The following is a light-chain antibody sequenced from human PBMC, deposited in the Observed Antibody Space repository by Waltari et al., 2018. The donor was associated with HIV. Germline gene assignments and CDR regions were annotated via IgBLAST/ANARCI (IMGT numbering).Light chain of an antibody. CDR1: SSNIGNNY. V-gene: IGLV1-51*01. J-gene: IGLJ3*02. CDR2: DSK. Sequence: QSVLTQPPSVSAAPGQKVTISCSGSSSNIGNNYVTWYQQLPGTAPKLLIYDSKKRPSGIPDRFSGSKSGTSGTLASTGLQTGDEADYYCGTWDSSLSAWVFGGGTKLTVL. CDR3: GTWDSSLSAWV.